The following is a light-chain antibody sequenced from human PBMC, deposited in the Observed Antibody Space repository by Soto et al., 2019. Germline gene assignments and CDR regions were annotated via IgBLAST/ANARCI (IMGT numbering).Light chain of an antibody. V-gene: IGKV4-1*01. J-gene: IGKJ4*01. CDR1: QSLLFSSNNKTY. CDR2: WAS. CDR3: QQYYSDFFT. Sequence: DIVMTQSPDSLAVSLGERATISCKSSQSLLFSSNNKTYLAWYQHRPGQSPKMLIFWASARESGVPERFSGSGSETDFTLTISGLQPEDAAVYYCQQYYSDFFTFGRGTRLEIK.